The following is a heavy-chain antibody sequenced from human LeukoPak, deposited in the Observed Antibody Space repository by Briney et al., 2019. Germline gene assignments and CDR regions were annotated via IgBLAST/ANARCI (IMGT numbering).Heavy chain of an antibody. J-gene: IGHJ4*02. CDR1: GYTFTDYF. CDR2: INAQSGAP. Sequence: ASVKVSCKASGYTFTDYFIHWVRQAPGQGLEWMGWINAQSGAPRYAQIFEGRVTITRDTSIGTVYMQVSRLTSDDTAIYYCARDGPSVFDYWGREPWSPSPQ. CDR3: ARDGPSVFDY. D-gene: IGHD3-10*01. V-gene: IGHV1-2*02.